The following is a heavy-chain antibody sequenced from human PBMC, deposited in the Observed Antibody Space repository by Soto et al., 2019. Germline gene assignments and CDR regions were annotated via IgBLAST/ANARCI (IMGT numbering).Heavy chain of an antibody. CDR1: GFTFSSYA. V-gene: IGHV3-30-3*01. CDR2: ISYDGSNK. J-gene: IGHJ5*02. D-gene: IGHD3-22*01. Sequence: PGGSLRLSCAASGFTFSSYAMHWVRQAPGKGLEWVAVISYDGSNKYYADSVKGRFTISRDNSKNTLYLQMNSLRAEDTAVYYCARDYYDSSGYYSNFLNWFDPWGQGTLVTVSS. CDR3: ARDYYDSSGYYSNFLNWFDP.